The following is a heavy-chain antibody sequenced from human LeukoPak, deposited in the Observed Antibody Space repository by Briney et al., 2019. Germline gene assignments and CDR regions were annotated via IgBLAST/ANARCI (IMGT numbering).Heavy chain of an antibody. V-gene: IGHV3-23*01. J-gene: IGHJ4*02. CDR2: ISGSGGST. Sequence: GSLRLSCAASGFTFSSYAMSWVRQAPGKGLEWVSAISGSGGSTYYADSVKGRFTISRDNSKNTLYLQMNSLRAEDTAVYYCVKGASGSYRTQPFDYWGQGTLVTVSS. CDR3: VKGASGSYRTQPFDY. D-gene: IGHD1-26*01. CDR1: GFTFSSYA.